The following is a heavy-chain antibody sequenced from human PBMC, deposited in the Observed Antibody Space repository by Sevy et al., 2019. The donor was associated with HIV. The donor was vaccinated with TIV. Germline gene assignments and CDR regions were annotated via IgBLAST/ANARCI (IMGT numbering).Heavy chain of an antibody. CDR2: IKSKNDGGTT. Sequence: GGSLRLSCAASGFTFSNTWMSWVRQAPGKGLELVGRIKSKNDGGTTDYAAPVIGRFTISGDDSKSTLYLRMNSLKIEDTAVYYCTTMGWHGGCDIWGQGVMVTVSS. D-gene: IGHD2-15*01. J-gene: IGHJ3*02. V-gene: IGHV3-15*01. CDR1: GFTFSNTW. CDR3: TTMGWHGGCDI.